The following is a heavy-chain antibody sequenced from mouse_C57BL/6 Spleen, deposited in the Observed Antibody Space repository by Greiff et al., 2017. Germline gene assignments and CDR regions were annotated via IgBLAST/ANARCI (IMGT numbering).Heavy chain of an antibody. Sequence: EVMLVESGGGLVKPGGSLKLSCAASGFTFSSYTMSWVRQTPEKRLEWVATISGGGGNTYYPDSVKGRFTISRDNAKNTLYLQMSSLRSEDTALDYCARHHYYGSSYDAMDYWGQGTSVTVSS. J-gene: IGHJ4*01. V-gene: IGHV5-9*01. D-gene: IGHD1-1*01. CDR2: ISGGGGNT. CDR3: ARHHYYGSSYDAMDY. CDR1: GFTFSSYT.